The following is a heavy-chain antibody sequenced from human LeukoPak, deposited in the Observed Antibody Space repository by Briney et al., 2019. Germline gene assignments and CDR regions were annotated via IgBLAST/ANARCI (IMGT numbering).Heavy chain of an antibody. V-gene: IGHV3-30*03. CDR2: MSSDGGNK. CDR3: ARVPPYSGSYYDY. D-gene: IGHD1-26*01. J-gene: IGHJ4*02. Sequence: GGSLRLSCAASGFTFTSYAMHWVRQAPGKGLEWVALMSSDGGNKYYIDSVKGRFTISRDNSKNTLYLQMNSLRDEDTAVYYCARVPPYSGSYYDYWGQGTLVTVSS. CDR1: GFTFTSYA.